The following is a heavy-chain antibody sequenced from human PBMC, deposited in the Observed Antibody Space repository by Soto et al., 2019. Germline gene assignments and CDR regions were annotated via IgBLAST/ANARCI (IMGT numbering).Heavy chain of an antibody. J-gene: IGHJ4*02. V-gene: IGHV1-69*01. D-gene: IGHD3-16*01. CDR3: ARGGRGLRLGELNFDY. CDR1: GGTFSSYA. CDR2: IIPIFGTA. Sequence: QVQLVQSGAEVKKPGSSVKVSCKASGGTFSSYAISWVRQAPGQGLEWMGGIIPIFGTANYAQKFQGRVTITADESTSTAYMELSSLRSEDTAVYYRARGGRGLRLGELNFDYWGQGTLVTVSS.